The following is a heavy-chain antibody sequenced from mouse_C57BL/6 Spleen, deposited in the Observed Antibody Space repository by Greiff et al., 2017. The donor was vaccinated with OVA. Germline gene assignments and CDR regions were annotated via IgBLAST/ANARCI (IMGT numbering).Heavy chain of an antibody. CDR3: ARWGSGTEGDY. Sequence: VQLQQPGAELVKPGASVKLSCKASGYTFTSYWMHWVKQRPGQGLEWIGMIHPNSGSTNYNEKFKSKATLTVDKSSSTAYMQLSSLTSEDSAVYYCARWGSGTEGDYWGQGTTLTVSS. V-gene: IGHV1-64*01. CDR2: IHPNSGST. J-gene: IGHJ2*01. CDR1: GYTFTSYW. D-gene: IGHD4-1*01.